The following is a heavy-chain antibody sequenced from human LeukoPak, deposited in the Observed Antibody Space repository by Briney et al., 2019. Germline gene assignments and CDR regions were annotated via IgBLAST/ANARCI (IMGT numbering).Heavy chain of an antibody. CDR3: TTLYGSGNYY. CDR1: GFTFSNAW. CDR2: IKTKTDGGTT. Sequence: GGSLRLSCAASGFTFSNAWISWVRHAPAQGLEWVGQIKTKTDGGTTGSAATVKGSFTNSRDDSKTTLYLQMNSLEIEDTAMYYCTTLYGSGNYYRGQGTLVTVSS. J-gene: IGHJ4*02. D-gene: IGHD3-10*01. V-gene: IGHV3-15*01.